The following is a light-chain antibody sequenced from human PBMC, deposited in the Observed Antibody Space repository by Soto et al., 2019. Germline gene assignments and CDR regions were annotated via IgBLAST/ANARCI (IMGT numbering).Light chain of an antibody. CDR1: NSDVGRYNL. CDR2: EVT. V-gene: IGLV2-23*02. Sequence: QSALTQPASVSGSPGQSITISCTGTNSDVGRYNLVSWYQQRPGQAPQVLIYEVTKRPSGVSDRFSGSKSGNTASLTISGLQAEDEGEYFCCSYASSTTDVIFGGGTQLTVL. CDR3: CSYASSTTDVI. J-gene: IGLJ2*01.